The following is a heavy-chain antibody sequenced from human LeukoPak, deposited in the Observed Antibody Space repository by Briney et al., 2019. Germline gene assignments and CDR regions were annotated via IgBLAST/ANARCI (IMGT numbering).Heavy chain of an antibody. CDR1: GFTVSSNF. CDR2: ITHSGGT. V-gene: IGHV4-34*01. Sequence: GSLRLSCAASGFTVSSNFMSWVRQPPGKGLEWIGEITHSGGTNYNPSLKSRVTISIDTSKNQFSLKLSSVTAADTAVYYCARLMDTTMVTSWWFDPWGQGTLVTVSS. CDR3: ARLMDTTMVTSWWFDP. D-gene: IGHD5-18*01. J-gene: IGHJ5*02.